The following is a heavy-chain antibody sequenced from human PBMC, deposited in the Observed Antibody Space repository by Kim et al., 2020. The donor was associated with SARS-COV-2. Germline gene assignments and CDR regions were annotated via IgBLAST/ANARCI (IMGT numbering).Heavy chain of an antibody. D-gene: IGHD3-9*01. CDR1: GFTFSSYA. J-gene: IGHJ2*01. CDR2: ISGSGGST. V-gene: IGHV3-23*01. CDR3: AKDGNDWLLFNWYFDL. Sequence: GGSLRLSCAASGFTFSSYAMSWVRQAPGKGLEWVSAISGSGGSTYYADSVKGRFTISRDNSKNTLYLQMNSLRAEDTAVYYCAKDGNDWLLFNWYFDLWGRGTLVTVSS.